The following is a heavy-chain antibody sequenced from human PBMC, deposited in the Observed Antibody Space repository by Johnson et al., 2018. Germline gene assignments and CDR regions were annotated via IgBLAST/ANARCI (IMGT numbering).Heavy chain of an antibody. V-gene: IGHV3-9*01. CDR1: GFTFDDYA. J-gene: IGHJ6*03. CDR3: AKGGYGGNSGYMDV. Sequence: VQLVESGGGLVQPGRSLRLSCAGSGFTFDDYAMHWVRQAPGKGLEWVSGISWNSGSIGYADSVKGRFTISRDNAKNSLYVQMDSLRAEDTALYYCAKGGYGGNSGYMDVWGKGTTVTVSS. CDR2: ISWNSGSI. D-gene: IGHD4-23*01.